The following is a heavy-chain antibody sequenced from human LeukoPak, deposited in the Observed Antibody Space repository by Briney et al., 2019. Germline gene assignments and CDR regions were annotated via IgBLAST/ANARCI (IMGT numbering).Heavy chain of an antibody. CDR3: ARSYRYSYGFFDY. CDR1: GGSISSSSYY. J-gene: IGHJ4*02. CDR2: IYYSGNT. Sequence: SETLSLTCSVSGGSISSSSYYWGWIRQPPGKGLEWIGSIYYSGNTYYNPSLKSRVTISVDTSKNQFSLKLSSVTAADTAVYYCARSYRYSYGFFDYWGQGTLVTVSS. D-gene: IGHD5-18*01. V-gene: IGHV4-39*01.